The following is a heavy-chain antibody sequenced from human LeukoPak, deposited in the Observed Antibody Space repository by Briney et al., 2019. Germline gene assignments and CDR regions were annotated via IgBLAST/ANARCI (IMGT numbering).Heavy chain of an antibody. J-gene: IGHJ4*02. Sequence: SETLSLTCIIPGGSSSSYYWSSIRATPGTGLEWIGYIHYCRGTNNNLPLTGRATIPLAKSKPQVSLNRTSVTAPVTTVYYCTGRASGSYPDYFDYWGQGNLVTVSS. V-gene: IGHV4-59*08. CDR2: IHYCRGT. CDR3: TGRASGSYPDYFDY. D-gene: IGHD1-26*01. CDR1: GGSSSSYY.